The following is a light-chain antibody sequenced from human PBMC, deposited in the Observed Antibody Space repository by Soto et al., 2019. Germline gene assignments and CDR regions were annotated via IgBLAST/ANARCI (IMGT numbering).Light chain of an antibody. J-gene: IGKJ4*01. CDR3: QQLNSFLT. V-gene: IGKV1-9*01. Sequence: DVQLTQSPSFLSASVGDRVTITCRASQGISSYLAWYQQKPGKAPKLLIYAASTLQSRVPSRFSGSGSGTEFTLTISSLQPEDFATYYCQQLNSFLTFGGGTKVDIK. CDR1: QGISSY. CDR2: AAS.